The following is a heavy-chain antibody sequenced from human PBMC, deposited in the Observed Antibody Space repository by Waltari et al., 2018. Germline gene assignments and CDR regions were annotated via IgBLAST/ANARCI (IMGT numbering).Heavy chain of an antibody. D-gene: IGHD3-3*01. J-gene: IGHJ6*02. CDR1: GGSFRDYY. V-gene: IGHV4-34*01. CDR3: AREKPDYEFWRGHQRIRYFHYPVDV. Sequence: QAQLQQWGAGLLKPSETLSLTCAVYGGSFRDYYWSWILQSPGRGLEWIVDINDSGTPHYNPSLNGVVIRSIDMSKSQFPLKLTSVSAAYTALYYCAREKPDYEFWRGHQRIRYFHYPVDVWGQGTPATVSS. CDR2: INDSGTP.